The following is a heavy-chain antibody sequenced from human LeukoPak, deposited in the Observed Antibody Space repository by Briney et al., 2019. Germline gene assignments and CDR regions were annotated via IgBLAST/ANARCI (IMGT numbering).Heavy chain of an antibody. CDR1: GGSISSYY. J-gene: IGHJ5*02. CDR3: ARDLYNWLDP. CDR2: IYTSGST. V-gene: IGHV4-4*07. Sequence: SETLSLTCTVSGGSISSYYWSWIRQPPGKGLEWIGRIYTSGSTNYNPSLKSRVTISVDTSKNQFSLKLSSVTPADTAVYYCARDLYNWLDPWGQGTLVTVSS.